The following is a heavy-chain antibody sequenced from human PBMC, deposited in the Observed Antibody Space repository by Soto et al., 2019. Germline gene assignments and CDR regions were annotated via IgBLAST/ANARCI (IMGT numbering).Heavy chain of an antibody. V-gene: IGHV4-59*05. CDR2: MHYSGDS. D-gene: IGHD4-17*01. Sequence: SETLSLTCTVSYASINNYHWTWIRQPPGKGLEWIGSMHYSGDSHYNPSLGSRVIISVDTSKHQFTLKLTSVTAADTAVYYCARLMGFTVTTYNRGYDLWGRGNLVTVSS. J-gene: IGHJ2*01. CDR1: YASINNYH. CDR3: ARLMGFTVTTYNRGYDL.